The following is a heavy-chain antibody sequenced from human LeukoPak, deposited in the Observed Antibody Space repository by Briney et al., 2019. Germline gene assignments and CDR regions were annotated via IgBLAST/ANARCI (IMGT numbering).Heavy chain of an antibody. CDR2: IRYDGSNK. V-gene: IGHV3-30*02. Sequence: PGGSLRLSCAASGFSFSSYGMHWVRQAPGKGLEWVAFIRYDGSNKYYADSVKGRFTISRDNSKNRVYLQMNSLRAEDTAVYYCAKVMKGSERLTMVRGVIIKTAGLYYMDVWGKGTTVTVSS. CDR1: GFSFSSYG. D-gene: IGHD3-10*01. CDR3: AKVMKGSERLTMVRGVIIKTAGLYYMDV. J-gene: IGHJ6*03.